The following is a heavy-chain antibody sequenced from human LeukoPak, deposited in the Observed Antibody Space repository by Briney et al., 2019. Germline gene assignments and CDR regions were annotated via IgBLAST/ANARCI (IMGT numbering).Heavy chain of an antibody. CDR1: GGTFISYA. V-gene: IGHV1-69*04. J-gene: IGHJ5*02. CDR3: ARDRSSGWYVDTPNNWFDP. D-gene: IGHD6-19*01. CDR2: IIPILGIA. Sequence: SVKVSCKASGGTFISYAISWVRQAPGQGLEWMGRIIPILGIANYAQKFQGRVTITADKSTSTAYMELSSLRSEDTAVYYCARDRSSGWYVDTPNNWFDPWGQGTLVTVSS.